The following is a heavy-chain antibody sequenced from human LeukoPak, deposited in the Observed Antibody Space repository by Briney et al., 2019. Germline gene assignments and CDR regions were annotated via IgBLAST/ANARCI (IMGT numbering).Heavy chain of an antibody. Sequence: GGSLRLSCEASGFIFSSFAMNWVRQAPGKGLEWVSAISGSGGSTYYADSVKGRFTISRDNSKNTLYLQMNSLRAEDTAVYYCAKETNVNYYDSSGASYWGQGTLVTVSS. D-gene: IGHD3-22*01. CDR1: GFIFSSFA. CDR2: ISGSGGST. J-gene: IGHJ4*02. V-gene: IGHV3-23*01. CDR3: AKETNVNYYDSSGASY.